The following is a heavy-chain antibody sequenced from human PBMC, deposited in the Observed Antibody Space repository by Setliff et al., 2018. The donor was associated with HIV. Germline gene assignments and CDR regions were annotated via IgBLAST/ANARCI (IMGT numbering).Heavy chain of an antibody. CDR3: AREDYYYYGMDV. CDR1: GVSISSGYY. V-gene: IGHV4-61*02. CDR2: IYTSGST. Sequence: SETLSLTCTVSGVSISSGYYWSWIRQPAGKGLEWIGRIYTSGSTNYNPSLKSRVTISVDTSKNQFSLKLSSVTAADTAVYYCAREDYYYYGMDVWGQGTTVTVSS. J-gene: IGHJ6*02.